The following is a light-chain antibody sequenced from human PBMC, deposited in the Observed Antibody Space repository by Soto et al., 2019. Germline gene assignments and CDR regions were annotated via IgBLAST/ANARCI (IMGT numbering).Light chain of an antibody. CDR1: QSIGSW. J-gene: IGKJ1*01. CDR2: DVS. V-gene: IGKV1-5*01. Sequence: DIRMTQSPSTLSASVGDRVTITCRASQSIGSWLAWYQQKTGRAPKLLIYDVSSLESGVPSLFSGSGSGTEFTLTISSLQPDDFATYYCQQYNSYSWTVGQGTKVEI. CDR3: QQYNSYSWT.